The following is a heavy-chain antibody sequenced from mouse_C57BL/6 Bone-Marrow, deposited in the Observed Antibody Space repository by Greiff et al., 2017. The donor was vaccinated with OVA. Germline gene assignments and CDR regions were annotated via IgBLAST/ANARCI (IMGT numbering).Heavy chain of an antibody. D-gene: IGHD1-1*02. J-gene: IGHJ4*01. Sequence: QVQLQQSGAELARPGASVKLSCKASGYTFTSYGISWVKQRTGQGLEWIGEIYPRSGNTYYNEKFKGKATLTADKSSSTAYMELRSLTSEDSAVYFCARGGRDDGLYYYAMDYWGQGTSVTVSS. CDR1: GYTFTSYG. V-gene: IGHV1-81*01. CDR3: ARGGRDDGLYYYAMDY. CDR2: IYPRSGNT.